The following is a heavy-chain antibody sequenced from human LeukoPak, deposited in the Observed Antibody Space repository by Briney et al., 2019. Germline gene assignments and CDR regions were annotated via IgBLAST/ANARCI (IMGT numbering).Heavy chain of an antibody. D-gene: IGHD6-6*01. CDR3: ASGRWGIAARPDY. Sequence: PSETLSLTCTVSGGSISSSSYYWGWIRQPPGKGLEWIGSIYYSGSTYYNPSLKSRVTISVDTSKNQFSLKLSSVTAADTAVYHCASGRWGIAARPDYWGQGTLVTVSS. CDR2: IYYSGST. J-gene: IGHJ4*02. CDR1: GGSISSSSYY. V-gene: IGHV4-39*01.